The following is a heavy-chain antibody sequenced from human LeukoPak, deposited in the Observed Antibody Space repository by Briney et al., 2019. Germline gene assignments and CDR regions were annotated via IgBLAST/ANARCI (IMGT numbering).Heavy chain of an antibody. D-gene: IGHD3-16*02. CDR1: GFTFSSYA. CDR3: ARHYYVWGSYRYKGTEYYFDY. V-gene: IGHV3-30-3*01. Sequence: GGSLRLSCAASGFTFSSYAMHWVRQAPGKGLEWVAVTSYDGSNKYYADSVKGRFTISRDNSKNTLYLQMNSLRAEDTAVYYCARHYYVWGSYRYKGTEYYFDYWGQGTLVTVSS. CDR2: TSYDGSNK. J-gene: IGHJ4*02.